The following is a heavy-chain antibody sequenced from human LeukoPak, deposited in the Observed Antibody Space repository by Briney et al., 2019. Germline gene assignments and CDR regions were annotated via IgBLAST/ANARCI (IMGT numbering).Heavy chain of an antibody. CDR2: ISGGGDNT. CDR3: ARDFGGIGHFDY. CDR1: GFTYNSYA. J-gene: IGHJ4*02. D-gene: IGHD3-10*01. V-gene: IGHV3-23*01. Sequence: PGGSLRLSCAASGFTYNSYAMSWVRQAPGKGLEWVSAISGGGDNTSYAESVKGRFTISRDNSKNTLYLQMNSLRAEDTAVYYCARDFGGIGHFDYWGQGTLVTVSS.